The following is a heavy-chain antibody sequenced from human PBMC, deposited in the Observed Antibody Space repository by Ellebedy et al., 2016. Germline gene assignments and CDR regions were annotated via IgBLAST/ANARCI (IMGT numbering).Heavy chain of an antibody. J-gene: IGHJ1*01. CDR1: RYTFTSYD. V-gene: IGHV1-8*01. CDR3: AKSAGIAVVRVQH. D-gene: IGHD6-19*01. CDR2: MNPNSGNT. Sequence: ASVKVSXKASRYTFTSYDINWVRQATGQGLEWMGWMNPNSGNTGYAQKFQGRVTMTRNTSISTAYMELSSLRSEDTAVYYCAKSAGIAVVRVQHWGQGTLVTVSS.